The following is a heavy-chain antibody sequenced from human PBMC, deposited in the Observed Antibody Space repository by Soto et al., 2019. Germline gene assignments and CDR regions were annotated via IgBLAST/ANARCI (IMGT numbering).Heavy chain of an antibody. CDR1: GFTFSSYS. D-gene: IGHD3-10*01. Sequence: GGSLRLSCAASGFTFSSYSMNWVRQAPGKGLEWVSYISSSSSTIYYADSVKGRFTISRDNAKNSLYLQMNSLRAEDTAVYYCARVSWGSGPNFDYWGQGTLVTVSS. CDR2: ISSSSSTI. J-gene: IGHJ4*02. V-gene: IGHV3-48*01. CDR3: ARVSWGSGPNFDY.